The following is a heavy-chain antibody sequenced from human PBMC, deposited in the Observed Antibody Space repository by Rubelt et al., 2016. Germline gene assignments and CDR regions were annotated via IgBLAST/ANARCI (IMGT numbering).Heavy chain of an antibody. J-gene: IGHJ1*01. CDR2: INPNSGGT. Sequence: QVQLVQSGAEVKKPGASVKVSCKTSGYTFTGYYMHWVRQAPGQGLEWMGRINPNSGGTNYPPRFQGSVTMTRDTSTSTAHMEMSRSTSDDTDVYYCAREAYTSKCFGEIWGQGTLVTVSS. V-gene: IGHV1-2*05. CDR1: GYTFTGYY. D-gene: IGHD3-10*01. CDR3: AREAYTSKCFGEI.